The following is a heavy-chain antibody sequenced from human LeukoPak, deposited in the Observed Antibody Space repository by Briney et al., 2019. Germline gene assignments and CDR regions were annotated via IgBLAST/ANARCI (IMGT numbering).Heavy chain of an antibody. CDR3: ARQRAVAGKAGFDY. D-gene: IGHD6-19*01. CDR2: IYSSGST. V-gene: IGHV4-4*07. Sequence: PSETLSLTCTVSGGSISSYYWSWIRQPAGRGLEWIGRIYSSGSTNYNPSLKRRVTMSVDTSKNKLSLRLSSVTAADTAVYYCARQRAVAGKAGFDYWGQGTPVTVSS. J-gene: IGHJ4*02. CDR1: GGSISSYY.